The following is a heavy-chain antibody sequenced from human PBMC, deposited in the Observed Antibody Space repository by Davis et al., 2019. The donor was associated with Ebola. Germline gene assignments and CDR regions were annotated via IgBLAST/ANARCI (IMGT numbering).Heavy chain of an antibody. D-gene: IGHD3-16*01. CDR1: GFTFSSYA. V-gene: IGHV3-30-3*01. J-gene: IGHJ4*02. CDR3: ARDRGGLDY. CDR2: ISYDGSNK. Sequence: GESLKISCAASGFTFSSYAMHWVRQAPGKGLEWVAVISYDGSNKYYADSVKGRFTISRDNAKNSLYLQMNSLRAEDTAVYYCARDRGGLDYWGQGTLVTVSS.